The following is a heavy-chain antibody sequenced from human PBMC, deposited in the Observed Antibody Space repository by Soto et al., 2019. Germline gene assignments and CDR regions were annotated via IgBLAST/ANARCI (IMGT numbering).Heavy chain of an antibody. CDR1: GFTFSDHY. J-gene: IGHJ6*02. V-gene: IGHV3-72*01. CDR3: ARAPRAVNGMYYYYGMDV. Sequence: VGSLRLSCAASGFTFSDHYMDWVRQAPGKGLEWVGRTRNKANSYTTEYAASVKGRFTISRDDSKNSLYLQMNSLKTEDTAVYYCARAPRAVNGMYYYYGMDVCGQRTTVTVSS. D-gene: IGHD3-22*01. CDR2: TRNKANSYTT.